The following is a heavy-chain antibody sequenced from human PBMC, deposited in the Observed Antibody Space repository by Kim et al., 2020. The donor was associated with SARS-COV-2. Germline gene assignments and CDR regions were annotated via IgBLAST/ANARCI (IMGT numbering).Heavy chain of an antibody. D-gene: IGHD2-21*02. V-gene: IGHV3-15*07. CDR1: GFTFSNYA. CDR2: IKVETDGNAT. J-gene: IGHJ4*01. CDR3: ATDAAPHGDGDCDY. Sequence: GGSLRLSCAASGFTFSNYAMNWVRQAPGKGLEWVGRIKVETDGNATDYAAPVKGRFTISRDNSNNILYLQMNSLQTEDTAVYFCATDAAPHGDGDCDYWG.